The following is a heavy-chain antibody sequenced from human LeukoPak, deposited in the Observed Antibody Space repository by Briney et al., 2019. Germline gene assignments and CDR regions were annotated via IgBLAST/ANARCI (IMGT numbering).Heavy chain of an antibody. CDR3: ARLMGIAAAGYYYGMDV. J-gene: IGHJ6*02. Sequence: ASVKVSCKASNYTFTSYGISWVRQAPGQGLEWMGWINAYNGNTNYAQKLQGRVTMTTDTSTSTAYMELRSLRSDDTAVYYCARLMGIAAAGYYYGMDVWGQGTTVTVSS. CDR1: NYTFTSYG. D-gene: IGHD6-13*01. CDR2: INAYNGNT. V-gene: IGHV1-18*01.